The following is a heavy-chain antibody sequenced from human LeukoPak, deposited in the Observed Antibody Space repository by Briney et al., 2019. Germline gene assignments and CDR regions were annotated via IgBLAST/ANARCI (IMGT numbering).Heavy chain of an antibody. D-gene: IGHD5-12*01. V-gene: IGHV3-21*01. CDR2: ISPDSNYK. J-gene: IGHJ4*02. Sequence: GGSLRLSCAASGFTLRNYAMSWVRLAPGKGLEWVSSISPDSNYKYYVDSVKGRFTISRDNAKSSLYLQMNSLRAEDTAVYYCVRGGYRGFDYEYWGQGTLVTVSS. CDR1: GFTLRNYA. CDR3: VRGGYRGFDYEY.